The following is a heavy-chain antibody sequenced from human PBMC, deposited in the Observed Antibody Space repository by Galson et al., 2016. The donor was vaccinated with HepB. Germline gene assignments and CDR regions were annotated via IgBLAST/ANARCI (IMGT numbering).Heavy chain of an antibody. D-gene: IGHD6-19*01. V-gene: IGHV3-21*01. CDR2: ISSSSSYM. J-gene: IGHJ4*02. CDR3: ATSSGWHYLV. Sequence: SLRLSCAASGFTFSSYSMNWVRQAPGKGLEWVSSISSSSSYMYCADSVKGRFTISRDNAKNSLYLQMNSLRAEDTALYYCATSSGWHYLVWGQGTLVTVTS. CDR1: GFTFSSYS.